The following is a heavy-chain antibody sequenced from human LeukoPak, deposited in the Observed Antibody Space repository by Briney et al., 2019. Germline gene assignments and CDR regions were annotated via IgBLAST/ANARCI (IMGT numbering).Heavy chain of an antibody. CDR2: IYYSGST. V-gene: IGHV4-39*01. CDR3: ARASRITILGVVDNWFDP. D-gene: IGHD3-3*01. J-gene: IGHJ5*02. CDR1: GGSISSSSYY. Sequence: SETLSLTCTVSGGSISSSSYYWGWIRQPPGKGLEWIGSIYYSGSTYYNPSLKSRVTISVDTSKNQFSLKLSSVTAADTAVYYCARASRITILGVVDNWFDPWGQGTLVTVSS.